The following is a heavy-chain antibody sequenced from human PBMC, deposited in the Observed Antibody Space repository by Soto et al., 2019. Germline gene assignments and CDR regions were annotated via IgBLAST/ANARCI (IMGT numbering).Heavy chain of an antibody. CDR2: ISGYKDKT. D-gene: IGHD4-4*01. V-gene: IGHV1-18*01. Sequence: QAQLVQSATEVKEPGASVKVSCKASGYTFSSYGISWVRQAPGQGPEWMGWISGYKDKTHYPQKFQGKVTLTTDTSTSTAYMELSNLRSDDTAVYYCAKANSNYAGIFSYYYMDIWVNGTLVTVSS. J-gene: IGHJ6*03. CDR3: AKANSNYAGIFSYYYMDI. CDR1: GYTFSSYG.